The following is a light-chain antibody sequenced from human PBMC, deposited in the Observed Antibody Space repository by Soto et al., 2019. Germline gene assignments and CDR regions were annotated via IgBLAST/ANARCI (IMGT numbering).Light chain of an antibody. CDR2: EVT. V-gene: IGLV2-14*01. Sequence: QSALTQPASVSGSPGQSITISCSGNNSDVGDYNFVSWYQVHPGRAPKLIIYEVTTRPSGVSNRFSGSKSGNSASLTISGLQAEDEADYYCTSYTTTNTPYVFGSGTKLTVL. CDR1: NSDVGDYNF. J-gene: IGLJ1*01. CDR3: TSYTTTNTPYV.